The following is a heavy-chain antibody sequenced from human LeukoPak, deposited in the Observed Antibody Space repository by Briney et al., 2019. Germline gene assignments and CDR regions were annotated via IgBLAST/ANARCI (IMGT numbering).Heavy chain of an antibody. CDR2: IYHSGTT. V-gene: IGHV4-39*07. CDR1: GGSISSSSSY. J-gene: IGHJ6*03. CDR3: ARDQPYIDV. Sequence: SETLSLTCTVSGGSISSSSSYWGWIRQPPGKGLEWIGSIYHSGTTYYNPSLKSRVTISVETSKNQFSLKLSSVTAADTAVYYCARDQPYIDVWGKGTTVTVSS.